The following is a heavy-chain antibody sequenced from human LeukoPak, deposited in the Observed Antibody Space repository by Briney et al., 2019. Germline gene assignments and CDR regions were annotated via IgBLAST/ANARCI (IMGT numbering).Heavy chain of an antibody. CDR1: GGTFSSYA. Sequence: SVKDSCKASGGTFSSYAISWVRQAPGQGLEWMGRIIPILGIANYAQKFQGRVTITADKSTSTAYMELSSLRSEDTAVYYCARGIGYCSSTSCHDYWGQGTLVTVFS. CDR2: IIPILGIA. D-gene: IGHD2-2*01. CDR3: ARGIGYCSSTSCHDY. J-gene: IGHJ4*02. V-gene: IGHV1-69*04.